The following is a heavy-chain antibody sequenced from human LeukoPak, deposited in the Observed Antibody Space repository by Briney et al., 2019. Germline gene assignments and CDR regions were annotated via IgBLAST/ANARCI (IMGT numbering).Heavy chain of an antibody. CDR2: IYTSGST. Sequence: PSETLSLTCTVSGGSISSYYWSWIRQPAGKGLEWIGRIYTSGSTNYNPSLKSRVTMSVDTSKNQFSLKLSSVTAADTAVYYCARAYSSGRYGGAEFDPWGQGTLVTVSS. CDR3: ARAYSSGRYGGAEFDP. J-gene: IGHJ5*02. CDR1: GGSISSYY. D-gene: IGHD6-19*01. V-gene: IGHV4-4*07.